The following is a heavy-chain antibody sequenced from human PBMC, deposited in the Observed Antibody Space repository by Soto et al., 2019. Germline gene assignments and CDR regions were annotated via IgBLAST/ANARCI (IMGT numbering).Heavy chain of an antibody. CDR1: GFTFSSYG. CDR3: AREVVDTATYYYYYGMDV. CDR2: ISYDGSNK. Sequence: PGGSLRLSCAASGFTFSSYGLHWVRQAPGTGLEWVAVISYDGSNKYYADSVKGRFTISRDNSKNTLYLQMNSLRAEDTAVYYCAREVVDTATYYYYYGMDVWGQGTTVTVSS. J-gene: IGHJ6*02. D-gene: IGHD5-18*01. V-gene: IGHV3-30*03.